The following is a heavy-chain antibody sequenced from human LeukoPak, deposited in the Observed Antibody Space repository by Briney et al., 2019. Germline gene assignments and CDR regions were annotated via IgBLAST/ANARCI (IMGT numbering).Heavy chain of an antibody. Sequence: SETLSLTCTVSGGSISNYCWSWVRQPPGKGLEWIGFIYTSGSSDYNPSLKSRVTMSVDTSKNQVSMELRLLTAADTALYYCATSYDAKTAPYDLWGQGTLVTVSS. J-gene: IGHJ5*02. CDR3: ATSYDAKTAPYDL. V-gene: IGHV4-4*09. CDR2: IYTSGSS. CDR1: GGSISNYC. D-gene: IGHD3-3*01.